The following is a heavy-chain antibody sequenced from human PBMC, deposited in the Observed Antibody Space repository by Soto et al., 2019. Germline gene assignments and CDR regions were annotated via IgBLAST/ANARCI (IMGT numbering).Heavy chain of an antibody. CDR1: GGTFSNYA. CDR2: IVPIFWTT. V-gene: IGHV1-69*12. Sequence: QVQLVQSGAEVKKPGSSVKVSCKVSGGTFSNYAIDWVRLAPGHGLEWMGGIVPIFWTTYYTQKFKGRATIIADDSKTTAYLEMRSLRSEDTAIYYCARVEAVAGLYNYHGLDVWGQGTAVTVSS. CDR3: ARVEAVAGLYNYHGLDV. J-gene: IGHJ6*02. D-gene: IGHD6-19*01.